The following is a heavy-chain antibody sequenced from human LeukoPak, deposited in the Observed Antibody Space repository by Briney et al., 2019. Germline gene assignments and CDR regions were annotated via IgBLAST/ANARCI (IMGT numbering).Heavy chain of an antibody. CDR1: GFTISSYW. CDR2: INNDGSNT. J-gene: IGHJ4*02. V-gene: IGHV3-74*01. CDR3: ATEVTVTGSGD. D-gene: IGHD6-19*01. Sequence: GGSLRLSCAASGFTISSYWMDWVRQAPGKGLVWVSRINNDGSNTNYADSVKGRFTISRDNAKKTLYLEMNSLVAEDTAMYYCATEVTVTGSGDWGQGTLVSVSS.